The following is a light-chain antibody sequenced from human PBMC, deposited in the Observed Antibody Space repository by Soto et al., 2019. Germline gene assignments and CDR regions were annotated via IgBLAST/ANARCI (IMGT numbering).Light chain of an antibody. Sequence: DFPMTQSPSTLSASVGDRVTITCRASQSISSWLAWYQQKPGKAPKLLIFDASSLEGGVPSRFSGSGSGTEFALTISSLQPDDSATYYCQEYNGYSTFGQGTKV. J-gene: IGKJ1*01. CDR2: DAS. V-gene: IGKV1-5*01. CDR1: QSISSW. CDR3: QEYNGYST.